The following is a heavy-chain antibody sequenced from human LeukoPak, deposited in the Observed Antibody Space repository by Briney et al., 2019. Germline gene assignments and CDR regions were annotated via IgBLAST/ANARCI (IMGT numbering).Heavy chain of an antibody. CDR1: GYTFTSYG. V-gene: IGHV1-18*01. J-gene: IGHJ4*02. D-gene: IGHD6-13*01. CDR3: ARDLLYSSSWAFDY. CDR2: ISAYNVNT. Sequence: GASVKVSCKASGYTFTSYGISWVRQAPGQGLEWMGWISAYNVNTNYAQKLQGRVTMTTDTSTSTAYMELRSLRADDTAVYYCARDLLYSSSWAFDYWGQGTLVTVSS.